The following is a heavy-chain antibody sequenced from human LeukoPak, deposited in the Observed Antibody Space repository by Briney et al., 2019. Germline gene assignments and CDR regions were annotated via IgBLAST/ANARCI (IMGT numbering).Heavy chain of an antibody. V-gene: IGHV1-18*01. D-gene: IGHD6-19*01. CDR1: GYTFTSYG. Sequence: GASVKVSCKASGYTFTSYGISWVRQAPGQGLEWMGWISAYNGNTNYAQKLQGRVTMTTDTSTSTAYMELRSLRSDDTAVYYCARDDKLTVAGNYYYYGMDVWGQGTTVTVSS. CDR3: ARDDKLTVAGNYYYYGMDV. J-gene: IGHJ6*02. CDR2: ISAYNGNT.